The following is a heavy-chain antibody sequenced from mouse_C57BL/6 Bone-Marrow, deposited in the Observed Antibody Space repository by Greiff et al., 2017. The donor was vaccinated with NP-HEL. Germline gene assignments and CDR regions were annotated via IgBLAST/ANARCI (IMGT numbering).Heavy chain of an antibody. CDR1: GYTFTDYY. CDR3: ARERSYYGSSFWYFDV. CDR2: IYPGSGNT. V-gene: IGHV1-76*01. Sequence: QVQLQQSGAELVRPGASVKLSCKASGYTFTDYYINWVKQRPGQGLEWIARIYPGSGNTYYNEKFKGKATLTAEKSSSTAYMQLSSLTSEDSAVYFCARERSYYGSSFWYFDVWGTGTTVTVSS. D-gene: IGHD1-1*01. J-gene: IGHJ1*03.